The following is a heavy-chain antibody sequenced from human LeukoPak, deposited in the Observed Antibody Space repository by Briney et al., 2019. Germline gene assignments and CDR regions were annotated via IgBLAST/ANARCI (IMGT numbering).Heavy chain of an antibody. J-gene: IGHJ4*02. CDR3: ARSSAADDFFDY. CDR1: GGSISSYY. D-gene: IGHD6-6*01. V-gene: IGHV4-59*12. CDR2: IYYSGST. Sequence: SETLSLTCTVSGGSISSYYWSWIRQPPGKGLEWIGYIYYSGSTNYNPSLKSRVTISVDTSKNHFSLKLSSVTAADTAVYYCARSSAADDFFDYWGQGTLVTVSS.